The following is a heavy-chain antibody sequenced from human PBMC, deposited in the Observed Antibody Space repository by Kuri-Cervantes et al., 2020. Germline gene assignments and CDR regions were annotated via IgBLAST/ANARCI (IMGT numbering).Heavy chain of an antibody. Sequence: GESLKISCAASGFTFSSYAMSWVRQAPGKGLEWVSGISGSGGSTYYADSVKGRFTISRDNAKNTLYLQMNSLRAEDTAVYYCARDLLDPWGQGTLVTVSS. J-gene: IGHJ5*02. CDR2: ISGSGGST. V-gene: IGHV3-23*01. CDR1: GFTFSSYA. CDR3: ARDLLDP.